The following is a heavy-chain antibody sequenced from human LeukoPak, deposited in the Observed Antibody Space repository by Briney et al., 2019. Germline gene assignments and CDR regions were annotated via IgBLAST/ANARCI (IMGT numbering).Heavy chain of an antibody. CDR2: IYYSGST. D-gene: IGHD3-22*01. CDR1: GGSISSGGYF. CDR3: ARALMPSGYYDSSGYYTGWFDP. Sequence: SETLSLTCTVSGGSISSGGYFWSWIRQHPGKGLEWIGYIYYSGSTYYNPSLKSRVTISVDTSKNQFSLKLSSVTAADTAVYYCARALMPSGYYDSSGYYTGWFDPWGQGILVTVSS. V-gene: IGHV4-31*03. J-gene: IGHJ5*02.